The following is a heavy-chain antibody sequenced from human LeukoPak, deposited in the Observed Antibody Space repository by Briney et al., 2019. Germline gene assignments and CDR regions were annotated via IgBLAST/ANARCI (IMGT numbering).Heavy chain of an antibody. J-gene: IGHJ5*02. CDR2: IYYSGTT. CDR3: ARELRYFDWLSTTTLNWFDP. Sequence: MPSETLSLTCTVSSGSISTYYWSWIRQPPGKGLEWIGYIYYSGTTNYNPSLQSRVTISVDTSKNQFSLRPSSVTAADPAVYYCARELRYFDWLSTTTLNWFDPWGQGTLVTVSS. D-gene: IGHD3-9*01. V-gene: IGHV4-59*08. CDR1: SGSISTYY.